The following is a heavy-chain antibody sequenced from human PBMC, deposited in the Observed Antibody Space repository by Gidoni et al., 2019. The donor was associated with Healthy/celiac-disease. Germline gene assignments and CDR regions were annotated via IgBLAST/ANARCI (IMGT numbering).Heavy chain of an antibody. J-gene: IGHJ4*02. V-gene: IGHV1-18*01. CDR3: ARAYEPTVILPLDY. CDR1: GYTFTSYG. Sequence: QVQLVQSGAEVKKPGASVKVSCKASGYTFTSYGISWVRQAPGQGLEWMVWISAYNGNTNYAQELQGRVTMTTATSTSTAYMELRSLRSDDTAVYYCARAYEPTVILPLDYWGQGTLVTVSS. CDR2: ISAYNGNT. D-gene: IGHD4-17*01.